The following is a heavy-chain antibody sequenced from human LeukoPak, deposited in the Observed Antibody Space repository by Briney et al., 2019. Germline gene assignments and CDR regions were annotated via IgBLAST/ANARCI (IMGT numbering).Heavy chain of an antibody. V-gene: IGHV3-21*01. J-gene: IGHJ4*02. CDR3: ARGGARRDGYNYFDY. D-gene: IGHD5-24*01. Sequence: PGGSLRLSCAASGFSFSSYSMNWVRQAPGKGLEWVSSILISSSNIYYADSVKGRFTISRDSAKNSLYLQMNSLRAEDTAVYYCARGGARRDGYNYFDYWGQGTLVTVSS. CDR2: ILISSSNI. CDR1: GFSFSSYS.